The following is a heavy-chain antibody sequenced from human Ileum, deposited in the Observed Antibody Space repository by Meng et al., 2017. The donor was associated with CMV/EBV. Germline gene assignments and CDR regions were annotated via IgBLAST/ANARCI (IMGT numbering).Heavy chain of an antibody. CDR2: TNEDGSDK. V-gene: IGHV3-7*01. CDR3: ASTGPLYGLYFCY. J-gene: IGHJ4*02. D-gene: IGHD2-8*01. CDR1: GSSFSNSW. Sequence: GESLKISCAASGSSFSNSWMIWVRRAPGKGLEWVAKTNEDGSDKYYVDSVKGRFTIFRDNAKNSVYLQRNSLRVEDTAVYYCASTGPLYGLYFCYWGQGTLVTVSS.